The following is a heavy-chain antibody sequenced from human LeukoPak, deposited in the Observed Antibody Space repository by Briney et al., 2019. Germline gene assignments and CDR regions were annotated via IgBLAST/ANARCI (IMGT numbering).Heavy chain of an antibody. CDR3: ARAGATSYYYYYMDV. J-gene: IGHJ6*03. CDR1: GYTFTGYY. D-gene: IGHD5-24*01. Sequence: GASVKVSCKASGYTFTGYYMHWVRQAPGQGLEWMGWINPNSGGTNYAQKFQGRVTMTRDTSISTAYMELSRLRSDDTAVYYCARAGATSYYYYYMDVWGKGTTVTVSS. CDR2: INPNSGGT. V-gene: IGHV1-2*02.